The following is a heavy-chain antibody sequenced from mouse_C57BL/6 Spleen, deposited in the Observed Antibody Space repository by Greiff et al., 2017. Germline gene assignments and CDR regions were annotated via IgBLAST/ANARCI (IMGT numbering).Heavy chain of an antibody. CDR3: ARIYYSDYYAMDY. V-gene: IGHV5-12*01. CDR1: GFTFSDYY. CDR2: ISNGGGST. D-gene: IGHD2-12*01. Sequence: EVKLMESGGGLVQPGGSLKLSCAASGFTFSDYYMYWVRQTPEKRLEWVAYISNGGGSTYYPDTVKGRFTISRDNAKNTLYLQMSRLKSEDTAMYYCARIYYSDYYAMDYWGQGTSVTVSS. J-gene: IGHJ4*01.